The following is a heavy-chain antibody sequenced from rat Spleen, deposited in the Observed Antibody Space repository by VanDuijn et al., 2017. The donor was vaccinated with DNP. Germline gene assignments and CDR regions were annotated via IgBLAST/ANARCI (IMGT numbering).Heavy chain of an antibody. CDR1: GFTFSNSD. V-gene: IGHV5-25*01. D-gene: IGHD1-1*01. CDR3: ATRGVGARYYWHFDF. CDR2: ISTSGGTT. J-gene: IGHJ2*01. Sequence: EVQVVQSGGGLVQPGRSMKLSCAASGFTFSNSDMAWVRQAPTKGLDWVASISTSGGTTYYRDSVKGRFTISRDNAKSTLYLQMNSLRSEDMATYYGATRGVGARYYWHFDFWGQGVMVTVSS.